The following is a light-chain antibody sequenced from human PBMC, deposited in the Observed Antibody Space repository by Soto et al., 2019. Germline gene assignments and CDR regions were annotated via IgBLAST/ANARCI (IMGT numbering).Light chain of an antibody. CDR2: GAS. CDR1: QSVRSSY. CDR3: KQYGSAPLT. V-gene: IGKV3-20*01. Sequence: EIGLTQSPGTLSLSPGERATLSCRASQSVRSSYLVWYQQKPGQAPRLLIYGASSRATGITERFSGSGSGTDFSLTNSRLEPEDFAVYYCKQYGSAPLTFGGGTK. J-gene: IGKJ4*02.